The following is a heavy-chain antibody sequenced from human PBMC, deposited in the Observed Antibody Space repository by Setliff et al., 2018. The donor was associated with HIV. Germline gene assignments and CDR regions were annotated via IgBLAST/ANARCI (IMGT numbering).Heavy chain of an antibody. V-gene: IGHV4-34*01. CDR3: VRDYGANWGSLDDAFES. D-gene: IGHD7-27*01. J-gene: IGHJ3*01. Sequence: SETLSLTCAVYGGSFSGYSWIWIRQPPGKGLEWIGEINHSGSANYNPSLKSRVTFSADTSKNQFSLRLNFVTAADTAIYFCVRDYGANWGSLDDAFESWGPGTTVTVSS. CDR2: INHSGSA. CDR1: GGSFSGYS.